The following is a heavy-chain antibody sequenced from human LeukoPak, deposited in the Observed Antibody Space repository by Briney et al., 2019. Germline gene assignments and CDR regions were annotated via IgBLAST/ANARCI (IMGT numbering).Heavy chain of an antibody. Sequence: ASVKVSCKASGYTFTIYGISWGRQAPGQGGEWMGWISAYNGNTNYAQKLQGRVTMTTDTSTSTAYMELRSLRSDDTAVYYCARDPFPFDYGDYFDYWGQGTLVTVSS. V-gene: IGHV1-18*01. CDR2: ISAYNGNT. CDR1: GYTFTIYG. D-gene: IGHD4-17*01. J-gene: IGHJ4*02. CDR3: ARDPFPFDYGDYFDY.